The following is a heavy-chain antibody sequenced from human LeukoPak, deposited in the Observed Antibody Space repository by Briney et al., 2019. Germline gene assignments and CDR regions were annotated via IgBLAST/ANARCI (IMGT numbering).Heavy chain of an antibody. CDR1: GGSISSYY. CDR3: ARVSAVTTVPHFDY. CDR2: IYFSGST. Sequence: PSETLSLTCTVSGGSISSYYWSWIRQPPGKGLEWIGYIYFSGSTNYNPSLKSRVTISVDTSKNQFSLKLSSVTAADTAVYYCARVSAVTTVPHFDYWGQGTLVTVSS. V-gene: IGHV4-59*12. J-gene: IGHJ4*02. D-gene: IGHD4-11*01.